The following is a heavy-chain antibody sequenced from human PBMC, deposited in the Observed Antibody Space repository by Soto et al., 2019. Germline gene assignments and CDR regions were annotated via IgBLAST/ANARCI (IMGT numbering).Heavy chain of an antibody. J-gene: IGHJ4*02. CDR2: ISGRGGNT. Sequence: GGSLRLSCAASGFTFSSYGMSWVRQAPGKGLEWVSSISGRGGNTYYADSVKGRSTISRDNSKNTLYLQMNGLRVEDTAVYYCAKERTVTTADFDYWGQGTLVTVSS. CDR1: GFTFSSYG. CDR3: AKERTVTTADFDY. D-gene: IGHD4-4*01. V-gene: IGHV3-23*01.